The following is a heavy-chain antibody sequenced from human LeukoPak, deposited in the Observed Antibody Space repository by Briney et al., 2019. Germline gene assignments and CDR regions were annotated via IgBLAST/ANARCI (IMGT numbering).Heavy chain of an antibody. Sequence: ASVKVSCKASGGTVSRYAISWVRQAPGQGLEWMGGIIPIFGTANYAQKFQGRVTITADKSTSTAYMELSSLRSEDTAVYYCARFSRETTVTLGAFDIWGQGTMVTVSS. D-gene: IGHD4-17*01. CDR2: IIPIFGTA. J-gene: IGHJ3*02. V-gene: IGHV1-69*06. CDR3: ARFSRETTVTLGAFDI. CDR1: GGTVSRYA.